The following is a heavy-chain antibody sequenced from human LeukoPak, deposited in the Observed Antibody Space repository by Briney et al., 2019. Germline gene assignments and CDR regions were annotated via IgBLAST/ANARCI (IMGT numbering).Heavy chain of an antibody. J-gene: IGHJ4*02. CDR3: ARDHGYSYGGEIRDY. Sequence: GGSLRLSCAASGFTFSSYGMHWVRQAPGKGLEWVSYISSSSSTIYYADSVKGRFTISRDNAKNSLYLQMNSLRAEDTAVYYCARDHGYSYGGEIRDYWGQGTLVTVSS. CDR2: ISSSSSTI. CDR1: GFTFSSYG. V-gene: IGHV3-48*01. D-gene: IGHD5-18*01.